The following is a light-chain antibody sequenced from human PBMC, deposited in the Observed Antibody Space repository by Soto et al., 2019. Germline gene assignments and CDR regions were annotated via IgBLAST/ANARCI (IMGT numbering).Light chain of an antibody. V-gene: IGLV1-47*02. CDR1: SSNIGSNY. J-gene: IGLJ3*02. Sequence: QTVVTQPPSASATPGQMVTISCSGSSSNIGSNYVYWYQQIPGTAPKLLIFNNNQRPSGVPDRFSGSKSGTSASLAITGLQAGDEADYYCQSYDSSLTGVVFGGGTKLTVL. CDR2: NNN. CDR3: QSYDSSLTGVV.